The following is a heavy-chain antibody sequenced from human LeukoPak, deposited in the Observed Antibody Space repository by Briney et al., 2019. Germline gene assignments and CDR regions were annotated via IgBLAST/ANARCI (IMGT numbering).Heavy chain of an antibody. Sequence: GGSLRLSCAASGFTFSSYSMNWVRQAPGKGLEWVSSISSSSSYIYYADSVKGRFTISRDNAKNSLYLQMNNLRAEDTAVYYCARDRGGMGFDPWGQGTLVTVSS. J-gene: IGHJ5*02. CDR1: GFTFSSYS. CDR3: ARDRGGMGFDP. V-gene: IGHV3-21*01. D-gene: IGHD3-10*01. CDR2: ISSSSSYI.